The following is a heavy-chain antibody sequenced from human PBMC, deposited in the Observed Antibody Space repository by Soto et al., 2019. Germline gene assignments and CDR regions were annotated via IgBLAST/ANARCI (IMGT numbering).Heavy chain of an antibody. J-gene: IGHJ4*02. CDR3: ARGRIKAAGPDFDY. V-gene: IGHV1-3*01. CDR1: GYTFTSYA. D-gene: IGHD6-13*01. Sequence: APVKVSCKASGYTFTSYAMHWVRQAPGQRLEWMGWINAGNGNTKYSQKFQGRVTITRDTSASTAYMELSSLRSEDTAVYYCARGRIKAAGPDFDYWGQGTLVTVSS. CDR2: INAGNGNT.